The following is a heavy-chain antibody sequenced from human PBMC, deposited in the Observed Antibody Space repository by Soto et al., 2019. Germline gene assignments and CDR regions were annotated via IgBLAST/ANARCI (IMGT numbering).Heavy chain of an antibody. V-gene: IGHV4-61*01. Sequence: SESLALTCPVSGGSVSSGSYSWSWSRQPPGRGLEWLGYIYYSVSTNYNPSLKSRVSISLEKYKNQFSLKLSSVTAADTAVYYCEREGDITAHPFDCWGPGHLVT. J-gene: IGHJ4*02. CDR2: IYYSVST. CDR1: GGSVSSGSYS. CDR3: EREGDITAHPFDC. D-gene: IGHD1-20*01.